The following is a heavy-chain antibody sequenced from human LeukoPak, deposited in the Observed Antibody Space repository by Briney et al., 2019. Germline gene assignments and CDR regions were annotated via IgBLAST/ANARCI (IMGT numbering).Heavy chain of an antibody. CDR1: GFTFTTYG. J-gene: IGHJ4*02. D-gene: IGHD1-26*01. CDR3: AKDHILDY. Sequence: GSLRLSCAASGFTFTTYGVHWVRQAPGKGLVWVAFIPYDGSNKYYADSVKGRFTISRDNSKNTLYLQMNSLRAEDTAVYYCAKDHILDYWGQGTLVTVSS. V-gene: IGHV3-30*02. CDR2: IPYDGSNK.